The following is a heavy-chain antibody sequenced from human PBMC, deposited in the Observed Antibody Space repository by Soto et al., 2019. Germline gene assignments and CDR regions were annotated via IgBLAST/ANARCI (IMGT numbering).Heavy chain of an antibody. D-gene: IGHD2-2*01. J-gene: IGHJ5*02. CDR1: GVPHSLGVNY. CDR3: ARDGSSTANWLDP. V-gene: IGHV4-31*03. CDR2: ISHTGTT. Sequence: TCPVSGVPHSLGVNYWAWNREPPGKGLDWIGYISHTGTTYYNQSLKSRFSMSLDMVKNAFSLNLASVTAADTAVYYCARDGSSTANWLDPWGQGTRVS.